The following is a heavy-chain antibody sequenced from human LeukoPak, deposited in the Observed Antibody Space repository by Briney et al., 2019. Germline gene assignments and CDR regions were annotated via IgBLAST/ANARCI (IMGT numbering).Heavy chain of an antibody. D-gene: IGHD1-26*01. Sequence: SVKVSCKASGGTFSSYAISWVRQAPGQGLEWMGGIIPIFGTANYAQKFQGRVTITADESTSTAYMELSSLRSEDTAVYYCATGLVRGEVLGSYFDYWGQGTLVTVSS. J-gene: IGHJ4*02. CDR1: GGTFSSYA. V-gene: IGHV1-69*13. CDR3: ATGLVRGEVLGSYFDY. CDR2: IIPIFGTA.